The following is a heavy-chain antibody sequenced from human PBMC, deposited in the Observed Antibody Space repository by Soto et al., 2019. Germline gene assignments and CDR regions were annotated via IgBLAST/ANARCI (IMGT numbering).Heavy chain of an antibody. Sequence: QVQLVESGGGVVQPGRSLRLSCAASGFTFSSYGMHWVRQAPGKGLEWVAVIWYDGSNKYYADSVKGRFTISRDNSKNTLYLQMNSLRAEDTAVYYCARDVAVVAVYYYYYGMDVWGQGTTVTVSS. CDR2: IWYDGSNK. CDR1: GFTFSSYG. CDR3: ARDVAVVAVYYYYYGMDV. J-gene: IGHJ6*02. V-gene: IGHV3-33*01. D-gene: IGHD2-15*01.